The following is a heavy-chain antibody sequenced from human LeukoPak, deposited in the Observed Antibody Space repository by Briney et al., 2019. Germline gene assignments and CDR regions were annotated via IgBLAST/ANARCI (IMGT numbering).Heavy chain of an antibody. D-gene: IGHD4-17*01. Sequence: WGSLRLSCAASGFTFSSYGMHWVRQAPGKGLEWVAVISYDGSNKYYADSVRGRFTISRDNSKNTLCLQMNSLRAEDTAVYYCAKVSYGDYVFAFDYWGQGTLVTVSS. CDR1: GFTFSSYG. CDR2: ISYDGSNK. CDR3: AKVSYGDYVFAFDY. J-gene: IGHJ4*02. V-gene: IGHV3-30*18.